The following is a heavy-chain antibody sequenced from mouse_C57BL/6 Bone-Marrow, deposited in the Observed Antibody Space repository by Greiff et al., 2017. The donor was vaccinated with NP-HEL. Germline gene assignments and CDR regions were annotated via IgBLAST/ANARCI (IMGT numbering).Heavy chain of an antibody. CDR1: GFTFSDYY. Sequence: EVKLVESGGGLVQPGGSLKLSCAASGFTFSDYYMYWVRQTPEKRLEWVAYISNGGGSTYYPDTVKGGFTISRDNAKNTLYLQMSRLKSEDTAMYYCARHLTGFDYWGQGTTLTVSS. J-gene: IGHJ2*01. D-gene: IGHD4-1*01. CDR2: ISNGGGST. CDR3: ARHLTGFDY. V-gene: IGHV5-12*01.